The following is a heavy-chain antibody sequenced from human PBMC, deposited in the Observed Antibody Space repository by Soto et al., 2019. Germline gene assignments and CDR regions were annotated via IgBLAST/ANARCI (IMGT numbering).Heavy chain of an antibody. V-gene: IGHV4-30-2*01. J-gene: IGHJ3*02. CDR1: GGSISSDGYS. CDR2: IYHSGST. D-gene: IGHD3-10*01. Sequence: SSETLSLTCAVSGGSISSDGYSWSWIRQPPGKGLEWIGYIYHSGSTYYNPSLKSRVTISVDRSKNQFSLKLSSVTAADTAVYYCARAHGSGWGAFDIWGQGTMVT. CDR3: ARAHGSGWGAFDI.